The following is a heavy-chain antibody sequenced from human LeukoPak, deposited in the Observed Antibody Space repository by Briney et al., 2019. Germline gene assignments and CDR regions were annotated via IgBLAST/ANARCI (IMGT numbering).Heavy chain of an antibody. CDR1: GFTFDDYA. CDR3: ALILRVVKSMGDAFDI. CDR2: INSDGSST. V-gene: IGHV3-74*01. Sequence: PGRSLRLSCAASGFTFDDYAMHWVRQAPGKGLVWVSRINSDGSSTSYADSVKGRFTISRDNAKNTLYLQMNSLRAEDTAVYYCALILRVVKSMGDAFDIWGQGTMVTVSS. D-gene: IGHD3-16*01. J-gene: IGHJ3*02.